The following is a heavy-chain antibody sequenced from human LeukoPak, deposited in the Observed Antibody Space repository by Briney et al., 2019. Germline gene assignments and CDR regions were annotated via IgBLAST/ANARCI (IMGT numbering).Heavy chain of an antibody. V-gene: IGHV1-69*02. CDR3: ARGQWRAAAGTRPDNWFDP. CDR1: GGTFSSYT. D-gene: IGHD6-13*01. Sequence: GASVNVSCKASGGTFSSYTISWVRQAPGQGLEWMGRIIPILGIANYAQKFQGRVTITADKSTSTAYMELSSLRSEDTAVYYCARGQWRAAAGTRPDNWFDPWGQGTLVTVSS. CDR2: IIPILGIA. J-gene: IGHJ5*02.